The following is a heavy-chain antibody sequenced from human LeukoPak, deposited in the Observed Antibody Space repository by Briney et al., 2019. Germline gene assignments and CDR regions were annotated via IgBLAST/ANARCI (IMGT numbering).Heavy chain of an antibody. D-gene: IGHD2-15*01. CDR2: IYYSGST. V-gene: IGHV4-39*01. J-gene: IGHJ4*02. CDR3: ASTSPCLAGGSCYSRY. Sequence: SETLSLTCTVSGGSISSGSYYWGWIRQPPGKGLEWIGSIYYSGSTYYNPSLKSRVTISVDTSKNQFSLKLSSVTAADTAVYYCASTSPCLAGGSCYSRYWGQGTLVTVSS. CDR1: GGSISSGSYY.